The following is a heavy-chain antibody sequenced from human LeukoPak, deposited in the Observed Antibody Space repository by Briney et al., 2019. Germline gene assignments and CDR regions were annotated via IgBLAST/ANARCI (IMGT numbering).Heavy chain of an antibody. CDR2: ISSSSSTI. Sequence: GGSLRLSCGASGFTFSSHWMSWVRQTPGKGLEWVSYISSSSSTIYYADSVKGRFTISRDNAKNSLYLQMNSLRAEDTAVYYCAREPNLGYCSGGSCWGYYYYYYMDVWGKGTTVTVSS. J-gene: IGHJ6*03. CDR3: AREPNLGYCSGGSCWGYYYYYYMDV. V-gene: IGHV3-48*04. D-gene: IGHD2-15*01. CDR1: GFTFSSHW.